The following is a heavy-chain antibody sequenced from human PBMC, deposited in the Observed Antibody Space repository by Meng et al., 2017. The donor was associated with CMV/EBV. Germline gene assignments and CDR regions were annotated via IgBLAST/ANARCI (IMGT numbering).Heavy chain of an antibody. J-gene: IGHJ5*02. CDR2: INHSGST. Sequence: QVRLREGGEGLLTPSGTLSLTCAVYGGSFSCYYWSWIRQPPGKGLEWIGEINHSGSTNYNPSLKSRVTISVDTSKNQFSLKLSSVTAADTAVYYCARGGNWFDPWGQGTLVTVSS. V-gene: IGHV4-34*01. CDR3: ARGGNWFDP. CDR1: GGSFSCYY.